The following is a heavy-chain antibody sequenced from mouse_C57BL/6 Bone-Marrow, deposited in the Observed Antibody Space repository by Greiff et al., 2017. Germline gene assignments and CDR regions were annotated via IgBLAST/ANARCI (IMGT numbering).Heavy chain of an antibody. CDR3: ARWHCYGSRCDFDY. Sequence: VQLQQPGAELVRPGASVKLSCKASGYTFTSYWMHWVKQRPGQGLEWIGVIDPSDSYTNYNQKFKGKATLTVDTSSSTAYMQLSSLTSENSAVYYCARWHCYGSRCDFDYGGQGTTLTVSS. D-gene: IGHD1-1*01. V-gene: IGHV1-59*01. CDR1: GYTFTSYW. CDR2: IDPSDSYT. J-gene: IGHJ2*01.